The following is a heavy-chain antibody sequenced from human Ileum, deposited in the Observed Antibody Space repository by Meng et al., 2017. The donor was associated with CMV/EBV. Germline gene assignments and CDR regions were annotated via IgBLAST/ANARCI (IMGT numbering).Heavy chain of an antibody. CDR3: ARGVAGGLFDY. V-gene: IGHV4-34*01. J-gene: IGHJ4*02. Sequence: VQLRVLGPGLLKPSETLSPPCAVHGGVFSGYYWSWIRQPLGKGLEWIGEINHSGDTNYNPSLKSRVTISVDTSKNQFFLKLSSVTAADTAVYYCARGVAGGLFDYWGQGTLVTVSS. CDR1: GGVFSGYY. D-gene: IGHD2-15*01. CDR2: INHSGDT.